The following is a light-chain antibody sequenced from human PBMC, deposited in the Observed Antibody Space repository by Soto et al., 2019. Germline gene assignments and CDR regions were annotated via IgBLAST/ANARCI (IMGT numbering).Light chain of an antibody. CDR1: SGHSNYA. CDR2: LNSDGSH. Sequence: QPVLTQSPSASASLGASVKLTCTLSSGHSNYAIAWHQQQPEKGPRYLMKLNSDGSHSKGDGIPDRSSGSSSGAERYLTISSLQSEDEADDYCQTWGTGLYVVFGGGTKVTVL. V-gene: IGLV4-69*01. J-gene: IGLJ2*01. CDR3: QTWGTGLYVV.